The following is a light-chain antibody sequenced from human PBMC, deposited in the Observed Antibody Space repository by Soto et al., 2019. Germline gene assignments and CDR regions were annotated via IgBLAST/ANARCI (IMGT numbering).Light chain of an antibody. CDR2: EVS. V-gene: IGLV2-14*01. CDR1: SSDIGGYNY. J-gene: IGLJ1*01. CDR3: SSYTTSSTRV. Sequence: QSALTQPASVSGSPGQSITISCTGTSSDIGGYNYVSWYQHHPGKAPKPMLYEVSNRPSGVSIRFSGSKSGNTASLTISGLQAEDEADYYCSSYTTSSTRVFGTGTKLTVL.